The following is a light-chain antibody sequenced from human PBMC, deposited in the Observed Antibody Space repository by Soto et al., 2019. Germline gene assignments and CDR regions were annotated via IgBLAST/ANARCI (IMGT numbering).Light chain of an antibody. CDR3: QQFEGT. V-gene: IGKV1-5*01. CDR1: QSISSW. Sequence: DIPMTQSPSTLSASVGDRVTITCRASQSISSWLAWYQQKPGKAPKLLIYDASSLESGVPSRFSGSGSGTEFTLTISSLQPDDFATYYCQQFEGTFGQGTKLEIK. J-gene: IGKJ2*02. CDR2: DAS.